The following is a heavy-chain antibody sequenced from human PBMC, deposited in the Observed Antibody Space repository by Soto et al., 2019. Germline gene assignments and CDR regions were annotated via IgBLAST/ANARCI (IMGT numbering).Heavy chain of an antibody. D-gene: IGHD2-8*01. V-gene: IGHV3-48*01. CDR1: GFTFSSYS. J-gene: IGHJ5*02. CDR3: ARGLSDIVLMVYAIQGNWFDP. Sequence: GGSLRLSWAASGFTFSSYSMNWVRQATGKGLEWVSYISSSSSTIYYADSVKGRFTISRDNAKNSLYLQMNSLRAEDTAVYYCARGLSDIVLMVYAIQGNWFDPWGQGTLVTVSS. CDR2: ISSSSSTI.